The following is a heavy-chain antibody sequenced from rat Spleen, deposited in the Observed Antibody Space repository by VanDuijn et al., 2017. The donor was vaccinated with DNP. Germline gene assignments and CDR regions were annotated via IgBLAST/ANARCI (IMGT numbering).Heavy chain of an antibody. J-gene: IGHJ4*01. V-gene: IGHV5S10*01. D-gene: IGHD1-12*01. Sequence: EVQLVESGGGLVQPGRSLKLSCAASGFTFSDYNMAWVRHAPKKGLEWVATIIYDGSRTYYRGSEKGRFTISRDNAKSTLYLQMDSLRSEDTATYYCATQHSANYYDAPYAMDVWGQGTSVTVSS. CDR1: GFTFSDYN. CDR3: ATQHSANYYDAPYAMDV. CDR2: IIYDGSRT.